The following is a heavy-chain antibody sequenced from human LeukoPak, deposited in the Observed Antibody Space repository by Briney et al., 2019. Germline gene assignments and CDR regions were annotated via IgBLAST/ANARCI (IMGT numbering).Heavy chain of an antibody. J-gene: IGHJ6*03. V-gene: IGHV1-8*01. CDR1: GYTFTSYD. D-gene: IGHD1-20*01. Sequence: ASVKVSCKASGYTFTSYDINWVRQATGQGLEWMGWMNPNSGNTGYAQKFQGRVTMTRNTSISTAYMELSRLRSDDTAVYYCARDRITGPMDVWGKGTTVTVSS. CDR3: ARDRITGPMDV. CDR2: MNPNSGNT.